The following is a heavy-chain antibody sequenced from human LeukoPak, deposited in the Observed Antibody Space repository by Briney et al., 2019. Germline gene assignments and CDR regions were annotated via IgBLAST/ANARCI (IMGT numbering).Heavy chain of an antibody. CDR1: GFSFSNYT. CDR2: ISSSSVYI. J-gene: IGHJ6*03. Sequence: GGSLRLSCAASGFSFSNYTMNWVRQAPGKGLEWVSLISSSSVYISYEDSVKGRFTISRDNAKNSLYLQMNSLRAEDTAVYYCARDTYYYDSSGRYYYYYYMDVWGKGTTVTVSS. CDR3: ARDTYYYDSSGRYYYYYYMDV. D-gene: IGHD3-22*01. V-gene: IGHV3-21*01.